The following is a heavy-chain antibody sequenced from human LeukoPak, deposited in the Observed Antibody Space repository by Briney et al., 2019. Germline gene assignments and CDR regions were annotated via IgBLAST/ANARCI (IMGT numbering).Heavy chain of an antibody. CDR1: KFTFSHYG. J-gene: IGHJ4*02. CDR3: ARDAQRGFDYSNSLEY. Sequence: PGTSLRLSCAASKFTFSHYGMHWVRQAPGKGLRWVAVIWSDGTNQYYADSVKVRFTISRDNFNNMVYLQMNSLRVDDTGVYYCARDAQRGFDYSNSLEYWGQGALVTVSS. V-gene: IGHV3-33*01. D-gene: IGHD4-11*01. CDR2: IWSDGTNQ.